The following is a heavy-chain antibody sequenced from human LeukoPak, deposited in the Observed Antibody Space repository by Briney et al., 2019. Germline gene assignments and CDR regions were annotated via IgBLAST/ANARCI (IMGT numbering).Heavy chain of an antibody. CDR1: GGSISSSSYY. J-gene: IGHJ4*02. Sequence: SETLSLTCTVSGGSISSSSYYWGWIRQPPGKGLEWIGSIYYSGSTYYNPSLKSRVTISVDTSKNQFSLKLSSVTAADTAVYYCARHAGGDNLDYWGQGTLVTVSS. V-gene: IGHV4-39*01. CDR3: ARHAGGDNLDY. D-gene: IGHD2-21*02. CDR2: IYYSGST.